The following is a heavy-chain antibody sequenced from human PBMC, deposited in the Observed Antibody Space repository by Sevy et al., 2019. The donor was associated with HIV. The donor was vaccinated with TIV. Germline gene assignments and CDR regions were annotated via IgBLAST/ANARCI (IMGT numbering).Heavy chain of an antibody. Sequence: GGSLRLSCAASGFTFSSYAMHWVRQAPGKGLEWVSGISGRATNTSYADSVKGRFTISRDKSKNTMYLQMSTLRGEDTAVYYCAKDRRYGKTFNTHFVSWGQGTLVTVSS. CDR2: ISGRATNT. V-gene: IGHV3-23*01. D-gene: IGHD3-9*01. J-gene: IGHJ4*02. CDR3: AKDRRYGKTFNTHFVS. CDR1: GFTFSSYA.